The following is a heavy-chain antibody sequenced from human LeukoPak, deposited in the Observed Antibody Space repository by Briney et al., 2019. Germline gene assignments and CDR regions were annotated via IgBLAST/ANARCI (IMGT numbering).Heavy chain of an antibody. Sequence: SETLSLTCAVSRYSISSGYYWGWIRQPPGKELGWIGSIYHSGSTYYNPSLKSRVTISVDTSKNHFSLKLRSVTAADTAVYYCARQRRGSHFDYWGQGTLVTVSS. CDR1: RYSISSGYY. D-gene: IGHD5-12*01. CDR2: IYHSGST. J-gene: IGHJ4*02. CDR3: ARQRRGSHFDY. V-gene: IGHV4-38-2*01.